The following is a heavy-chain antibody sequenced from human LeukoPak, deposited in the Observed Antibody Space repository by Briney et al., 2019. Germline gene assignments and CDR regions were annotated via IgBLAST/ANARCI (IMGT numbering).Heavy chain of an antibody. CDR3: AGGYCSGGSCFWSSSDY. J-gene: IGHJ4*02. Sequence: ASVKVSCKTSGYIFSSYAISWVRQAPGQGLEWMGWISGYNGNTNYSQKLQGRVTMTTDTSTSTAYMELRSLRSDDTAVYYCAGGYCSGGSCFWSSSDYWGQGTLITVSS. V-gene: IGHV1-18*01. D-gene: IGHD2-15*01. CDR2: ISGYNGNT. CDR1: GYIFSSYA.